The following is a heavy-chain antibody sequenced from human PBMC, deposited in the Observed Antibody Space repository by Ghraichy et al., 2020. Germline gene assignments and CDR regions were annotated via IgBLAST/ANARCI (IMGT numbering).Heavy chain of an antibody. Sequence: GEPLNISCAASGFTFSSYVLSWVRQAPGKGLEWVAAISGSGGSTYYPESVSGRFTISRDNPKNTLFLQMNSLRVEDTAVYFCAKGIAAGTTTISYYYNGMDVWGQGTTVTVFS. V-gene: IGHV3-23*01. D-gene: IGHD6-13*01. CDR3: AKGIAAGTTTISYYYNGMDV. CDR1: GFTFSSYV. CDR2: ISGSGGST. J-gene: IGHJ6*02.